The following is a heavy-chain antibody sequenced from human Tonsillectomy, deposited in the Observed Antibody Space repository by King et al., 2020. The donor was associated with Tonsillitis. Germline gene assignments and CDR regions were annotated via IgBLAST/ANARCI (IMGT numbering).Heavy chain of an antibody. CDR3: ATKYSSGCSPGDY. D-gene: IGHD6-19*01. CDR2: IYYSGST. Sequence: QLQESGPGLVKPSETLSLTCTVSGGSISSSSYYWDWIRQPPGKGLEWIGSIYYSGSTYYNPSLKSRVTISVDTSKNQFSLKLSSVTAADTAVFYCATKYSSGCSPGDYWGQGTLVTVSA. V-gene: IGHV4-39*01. J-gene: IGHJ4*02. CDR1: GGSISSSSYY.